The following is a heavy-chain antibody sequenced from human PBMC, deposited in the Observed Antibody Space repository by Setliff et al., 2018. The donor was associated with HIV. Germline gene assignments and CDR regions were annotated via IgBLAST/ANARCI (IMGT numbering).Heavy chain of an antibody. D-gene: IGHD2-2*01. CDR2: IYASGST. V-gene: IGHV4-61*09. CDR1: GGSINSGSYY. Sequence: SETLSLTCTVSGGSINSGSYYWNWIRQPAGKGLEWIGHIYASGSTNYNPSLKSRVTISMDTSKSHFSLRLTSVTAADTAVYYCAGQDIGAVPALGAFDIWGQGTMVTVSS. CDR3: AGQDIGAVPALGAFDI. J-gene: IGHJ3*02.